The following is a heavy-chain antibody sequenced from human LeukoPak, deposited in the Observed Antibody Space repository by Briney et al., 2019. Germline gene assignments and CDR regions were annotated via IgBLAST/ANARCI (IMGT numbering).Heavy chain of an antibody. J-gene: IGHJ3*02. CDR2: ISYDGSNK. CDR3: AKEVRGDAFDI. D-gene: IGHD3-16*01. Sequence: GGSLRLSCVASEFTFRSYDIHWVRQAPGKGLEWVAVISYDGSNKDYAGSVKGRFTISRDNTKNTLFLQMNSLGAEDTAVYYCAKEVRGDAFDIWGQGTMVTVSS. CDR1: EFTFRSYD. V-gene: IGHV3-30*18.